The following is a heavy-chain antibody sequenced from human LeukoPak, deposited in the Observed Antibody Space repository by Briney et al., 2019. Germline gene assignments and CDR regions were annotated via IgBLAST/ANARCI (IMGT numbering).Heavy chain of an antibody. J-gene: IGHJ6*03. V-gene: IGHV1-69*13. CDR3: ARAGENIVGATITDYYYYYYMDV. Sequence: SVKVSCKASGYTFTSYGISWVRQAPGQGLEWMGGIIPMFGTANYAQKFQGRVTITADESTSTAYMELSSLRSEDTAVYYCARAGENIVGATITDYYYYYYMDVWGKGTTVTISS. CDR1: GYTFTSYG. CDR2: IIPMFGTA. D-gene: IGHD1-26*01.